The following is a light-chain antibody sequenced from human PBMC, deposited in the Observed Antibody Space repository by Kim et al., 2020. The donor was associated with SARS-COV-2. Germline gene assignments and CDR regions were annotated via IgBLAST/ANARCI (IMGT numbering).Light chain of an antibody. V-gene: IGLV3-25*03. Sequence: SYELTQPPSVSVSPGQTARITCSGDALPKQYAYWYQQMPGQAPVVVIYKDTERPSGIPERFSGSNSGTTVTLTISGVQAEDEADYYCQSADNTGASWVFGGGTQLTVL. CDR3: QSADNTGASWV. CDR1: ALPKQY. J-gene: IGLJ3*02. CDR2: KDT.